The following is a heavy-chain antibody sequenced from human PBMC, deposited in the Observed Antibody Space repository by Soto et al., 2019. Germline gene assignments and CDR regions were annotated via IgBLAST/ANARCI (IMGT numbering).Heavy chain of an antibody. V-gene: IGHV3-53*01. CDR2: MYPGGDI. CDR1: GFAVTTNY. J-gene: IGHJ4*01. CDR3: VSRIPAWVFDY. Sequence: EVRLVESGGGLTQPGGSLRLSCLVSGFAVTTNYMGWVRQAPGRGLEWVAVMYPGGDIHYSDSVKGRFTIYRDTSENTLSLRLYSLTGADTAADFCVSRIPAWVFDYWVQGTLVTVSP. D-gene: IGHD7-27*01.